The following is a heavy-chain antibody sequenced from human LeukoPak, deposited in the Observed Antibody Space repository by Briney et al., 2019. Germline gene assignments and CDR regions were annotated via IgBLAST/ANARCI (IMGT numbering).Heavy chain of an antibody. J-gene: IGHJ4*02. D-gene: IGHD1-1*01. CDR3: ARDDNWAFDY. CDR1: GFTFSRYA. CDR2: ISRTNEI. Sequence: WGSLRLSCTASGFTFSRYALNWVRQAPGKGLEWISYISRTNEIHDADSVKGRFTISRDDAKNSLYLQMNSLRVDDTAVYYCARDDNWAFDYWGQGTLVTVSS. V-gene: IGHV3-21*05.